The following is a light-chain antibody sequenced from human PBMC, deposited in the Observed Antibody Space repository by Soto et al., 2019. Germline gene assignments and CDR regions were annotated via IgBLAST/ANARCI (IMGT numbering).Light chain of an antibody. J-gene: IGKJ4*01. V-gene: IGKV1-39*01. CDR2: SAS. Sequence: DIQMTQSPSSLSASVGDRVTITCRASQNINSYLNWYQQKPGKSPRLLIYSASNLQTGVPSGFSGSETGTDFTLTISRLQTEDFATYYCPQTQSFPLTFGGGTKVEI. CDR1: QNINSY. CDR3: PQTQSFPLT.